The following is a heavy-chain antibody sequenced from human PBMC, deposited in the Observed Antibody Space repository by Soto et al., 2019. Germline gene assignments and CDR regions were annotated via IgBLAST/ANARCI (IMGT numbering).Heavy chain of an antibody. D-gene: IGHD6-13*01. J-gene: IGHJ4*02. CDR3: ARVDGIAAAGKVD. CDR1: GGTFSSYT. CDR2: IIPILGIA. Sequence: QVQLVQSGAEVKKPGSSVKVSCKASGGTFSSYTISWVRQAPGQGLEWMGRIIPILGIANYAQKFQGRVTITEDKSTSTAYMELSSLRSEDTAVYYCARVDGIAAAGKVDWGQGTLVTVSS. V-gene: IGHV1-69*02.